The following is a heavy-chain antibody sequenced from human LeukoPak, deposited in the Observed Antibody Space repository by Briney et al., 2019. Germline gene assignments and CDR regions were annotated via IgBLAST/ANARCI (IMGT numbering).Heavy chain of an antibody. D-gene: IGHD5-24*01. CDR1: GYTFTTYS. J-gene: IGHJ1*01. V-gene: IGHV7-4-1*02. CDR2: INTNTGNP. Sequence: ASVKVSCKTSGYTFTTYSMNWVRQAPGQGLEWMGWINTNTGNPTYAQGFTGRFVFSLDTSVSTAYLQISSLKPEDTAMYYCARRRRDGYNFPDKWGQGTLVTVSS. CDR3: ARRRRDGYNFPDK.